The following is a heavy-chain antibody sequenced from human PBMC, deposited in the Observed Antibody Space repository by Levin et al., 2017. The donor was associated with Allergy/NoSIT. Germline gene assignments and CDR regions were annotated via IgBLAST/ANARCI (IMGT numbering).Heavy chain of an antibody. Sequence: GESLKISCAASGFTFSSYVMHWVRQAPGKGLEWVAVISYDGSDKSYADSVKGRFTTSRDNSKNTLYLQMNSLRTEDTAVYYCARDIAARLLRVYYGMDVWGQGTTVTVSS. CDR2: ISYDGSDK. CDR3: ARDIAARLLRVYYGMDV. CDR1: GFTFSSYV. J-gene: IGHJ6*02. V-gene: IGHV3-30*04. D-gene: IGHD6-6*01.